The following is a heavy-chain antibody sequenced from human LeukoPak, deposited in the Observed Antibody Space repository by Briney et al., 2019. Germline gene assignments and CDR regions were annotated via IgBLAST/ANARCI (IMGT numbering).Heavy chain of an antibody. V-gene: IGHV3-48*03. Sequence: GGSLRLSCAASGFTFSSYEMNWVRQAPGKGLEWVSYISSSGSTIYYADSVKGRFTISRGNAKNSLYLQMNSLRAEDTAVYYCNGMGQVDAFDIWGQGTMVTVSS. J-gene: IGHJ3*02. CDR2: ISSSGSTI. D-gene: IGHD1-1*01. CDR3: NGMGQVDAFDI. CDR1: GFTFSSYE.